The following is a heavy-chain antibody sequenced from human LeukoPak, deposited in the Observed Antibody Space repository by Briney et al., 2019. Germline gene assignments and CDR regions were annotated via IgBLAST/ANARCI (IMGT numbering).Heavy chain of an antibody. V-gene: IGHV4-38-2*02. CDR2: IYHSGST. D-gene: IGHD5-18*01. CDR3: ARVPGGYSYGYGFDY. Sequence: SETLSLTCTVSGYSISSGYYWGWIRQPPGKGLEWIGSIYHSGSTYYNPSLKSRVTISVDTSKNQFSLKLSSVTAADTAVYYCARVPGGYSYGYGFDYWGQGTLVTVSS. J-gene: IGHJ4*02. CDR1: GYSISSGYY.